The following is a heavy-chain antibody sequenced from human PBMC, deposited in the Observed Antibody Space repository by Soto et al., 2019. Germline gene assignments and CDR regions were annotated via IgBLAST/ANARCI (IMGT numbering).Heavy chain of an antibody. D-gene: IGHD4-17*01. J-gene: IGHJ5*02. CDR2: IIPIFGTA. CDR3: AREPAVPVTTKDNWFDP. CDR1: GGTFSSYA. Sequence: SVKVSCKXSGGTFSSYAISWVRQAPGQGLEWMGGIIPIFGTANYAQKFQGRVTITADESTSTAYMELSSLRPEDTAVYYCAREPAVPVTTKDNWFDPWGQGTLVTVSS. V-gene: IGHV1-69*13.